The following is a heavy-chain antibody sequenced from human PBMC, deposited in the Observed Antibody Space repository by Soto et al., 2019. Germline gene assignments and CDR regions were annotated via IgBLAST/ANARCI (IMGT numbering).Heavy chain of an antibody. CDR1: GFTFSGSA. CDR3: TRAGPVAAAGTPYYYYYMDV. D-gene: IGHD6-13*01. Sequence: EVQLVESGGGLVQPGGSLKLSCAASGFTFSGSAMHWVRQASGKGLEWVGRIRSKANSYATAYAASVKGRFTITRDHSKNTAYLQMNSLKTEDTAVYYCTRAGPVAAAGTPYYYYYMDVWGKGTTVTVSS. V-gene: IGHV3-73*01. J-gene: IGHJ6*03. CDR2: IRSKANSYAT.